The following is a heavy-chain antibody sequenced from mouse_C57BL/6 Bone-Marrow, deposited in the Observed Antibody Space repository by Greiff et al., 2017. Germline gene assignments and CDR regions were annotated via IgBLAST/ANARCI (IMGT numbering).Heavy chain of an antibody. J-gene: IGHJ2*01. CDR3: TRNWDYFDY. V-gene: IGHV1-5*01. CDR1: GYTFTSYW. CDR2: IYPGNSDT. Sequence: VQLQQSGTVLARPGASVKMSCKTSGYTFTSYWMHWVKQRPGQGLEWIGAIYPGNSDTSYNQKFKGKANLTAVTSASTAYMELSSLTNEDSAVYYCTRNWDYFDYWGQGTTLTVSA. D-gene: IGHD4-1*01.